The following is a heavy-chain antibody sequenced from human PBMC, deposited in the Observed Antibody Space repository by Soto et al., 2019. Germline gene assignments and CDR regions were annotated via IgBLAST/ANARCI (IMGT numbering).Heavy chain of an antibody. Sequence: QVQLVQSGAEVKKPGSSVKVSCKASGGTFSSYTISWVRQAPGQGLEWMGRIIPILGIANYAQKFQGRVTITADKSTSTAYMELSSLRSEETAVYYCAGPCGSGKYAADYWGQGTLVTVSS. D-gene: IGHD3-10*01. CDR3: AGPCGSGKYAADY. CDR1: GGTFSSYT. J-gene: IGHJ4*02. V-gene: IGHV1-69*02. CDR2: IIPILGIA.